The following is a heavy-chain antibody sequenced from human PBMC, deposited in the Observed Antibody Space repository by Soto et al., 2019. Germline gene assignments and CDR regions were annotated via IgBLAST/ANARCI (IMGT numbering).Heavy chain of an antibody. CDR2: IKSKTDGGTT. V-gene: IGHV3-15*01. J-gene: IGHJ4*02. CDR3: TTKLNYDILTGYFPLFDY. CDR1: GFTFSNAW. D-gene: IGHD3-9*01. Sequence: GGSLRLSCAASGFTFSNAWMSWVRQAPGKGLEWVGRIKSKTDGGTTDYAAPVKGRFTISRDDSKNTLYLQMNSLKTEDTAVYYCTTKLNYDILTGYFPLFDYWGQGTLVTVSS.